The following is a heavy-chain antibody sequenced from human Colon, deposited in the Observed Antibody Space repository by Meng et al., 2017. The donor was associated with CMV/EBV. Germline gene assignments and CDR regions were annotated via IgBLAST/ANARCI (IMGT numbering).Heavy chain of an antibody. Sequence: QLVQSGAGVKKPGAAVKVSCKTSGYTFSDCHIHWVRQAPGQGLEWMGWINSNSGATDYAQKFQGRFTMTRDTSITTVYMELSSLRSDDTAVYYCARDPSGSRVPFDYWGQGSLVTVSS. CDR2: INSNSGAT. D-gene: IGHD1-26*01. J-gene: IGHJ4*02. CDR3: ARDPSGSRVPFDY. V-gene: IGHV1-2*02. CDR1: GYTFSDCH.